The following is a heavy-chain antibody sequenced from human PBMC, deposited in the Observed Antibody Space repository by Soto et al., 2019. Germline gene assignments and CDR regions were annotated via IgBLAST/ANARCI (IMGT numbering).Heavy chain of an antibody. CDR2: ISGYDGNT. CDR3: ARDTVSGATYGYHF. J-gene: IGHJ4*02. Sequence: ASVKVSCKASGYTFTRYGIGWVRQAPGQGLEWVGWISGYDGNTNYAQQLQGRLTLTTDTSTSTAYMELRSLRSDDTAVYYCARDTVSGATYGYHFWGQGTLVTVSS. D-gene: IGHD5-18*01. V-gene: IGHV1-18*01. CDR1: GYTFTRYG.